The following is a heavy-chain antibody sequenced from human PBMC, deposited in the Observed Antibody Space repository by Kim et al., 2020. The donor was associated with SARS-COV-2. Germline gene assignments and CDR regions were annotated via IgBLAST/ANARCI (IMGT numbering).Heavy chain of an antibody. CDR3: ARSLAVRGVRTNFDY. J-gene: IGHJ4*02. V-gene: IGHV3-21*01. D-gene: IGHD3-10*01. Sequence: DSVKGRFTISRDNAKNSLYLQMNSLRAEDTAVYYCARSLAVRGVRTNFDYWGQGTLVTVSS.